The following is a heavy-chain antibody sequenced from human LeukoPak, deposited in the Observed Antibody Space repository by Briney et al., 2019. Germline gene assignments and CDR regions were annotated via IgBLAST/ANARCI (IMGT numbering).Heavy chain of an antibody. D-gene: IGHD1-26*01. Sequence: GASVKVSCKASGYTFTGYYMHWVRQAPGQGLEWMGWINPNSGGTIYAQKFQGRVTMTRDTSISTAYMELSRLISDDTAVYYCARVRDSGSYYGYWGQGTLVTVSS. J-gene: IGHJ4*02. CDR1: GYTFTGYY. CDR2: INPNSGGT. V-gene: IGHV1-2*02. CDR3: ARVRDSGSYYGY.